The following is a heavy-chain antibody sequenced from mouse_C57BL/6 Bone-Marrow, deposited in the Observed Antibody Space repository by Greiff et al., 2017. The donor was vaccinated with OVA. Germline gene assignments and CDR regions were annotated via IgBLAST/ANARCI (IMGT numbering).Heavy chain of an antibody. CDR2: INPNNGGT. V-gene: IGHV1-26*01. J-gene: IGHJ2*01. Sequence: EVQLQQSGPELVKPGASVKISCKASGYTFTDYYMNWVKQSHGKSLEWIGDINPNNGGTSYNQKFKGKATLTVDKSSSTAYMELRSLISEDSAVYYCARRRTAQAHYFDYWGQGTTLTVSS. CDR3: ARRRTAQAHYFDY. CDR1: GYTFTDYY. D-gene: IGHD3-2*02.